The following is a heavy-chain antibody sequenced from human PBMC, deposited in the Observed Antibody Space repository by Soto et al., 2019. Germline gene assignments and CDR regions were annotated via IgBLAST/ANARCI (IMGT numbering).Heavy chain of an antibody. J-gene: IGHJ6*02. Sequence: QVQLQESGPGLVKPSGTLSLTCAVSGGSISSSNCWSWVRQPPGKGLEWIGEIYHSGSTNFNPSLKSRVPLSVDKSKNQFSLKLNSVTAADTAVYYCARVSGSYYYGMDVWGQGTTVTVSS. CDR2: IYHSGST. V-gene: IGHV4-4*02. CDR3: ARVSGSYYYGMDV. CDR1: GGSISSSNC.